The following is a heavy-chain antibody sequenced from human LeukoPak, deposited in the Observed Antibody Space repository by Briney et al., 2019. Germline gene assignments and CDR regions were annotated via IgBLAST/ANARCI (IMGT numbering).Heavy chain of an antibody. D-gene: IGHD3-22*01. CDR3: ARDPYYYDTSNRDPGYFDY. V-gene: IGHV4-61*02. CDR2: IYTSGST. CDR1: GGSISSGSYY. J-gene: IGHJ4*02. Sequence: SQTLSLTCTVSGGSISSGSYYWSWIRQPAEKGLEWIGRIYTSGSTNYNPSLKSRVTISVDTSKNQFSLKLSSVTAADTAVYYCARDPYYYDTSNRDPGYFDYWGQGTLVTVSS.